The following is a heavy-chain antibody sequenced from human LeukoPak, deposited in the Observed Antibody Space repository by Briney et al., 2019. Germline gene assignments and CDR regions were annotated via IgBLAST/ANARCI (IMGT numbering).Heavy chain of an antibody. J-gene: IGHJ3*02. CDR3: ARLPGGYYYDSSGYYHDAFDI. CDR2: IYYSGST. V-gene: IGHV4-39*01. D-gene: IGHD3-22*01. CDR1: GGSISSSTYY. Sequence: PSETLSLTCAVSGGSISSSTYYWGWIRQPPGKGLEWIGSIYYSGSTYYNPSLKSRVTISVDTSKNQFPLKPRSVTATDTAVYYCARLPGGYYYDSSGYYHDAFDIWGQGTTVTVSS.